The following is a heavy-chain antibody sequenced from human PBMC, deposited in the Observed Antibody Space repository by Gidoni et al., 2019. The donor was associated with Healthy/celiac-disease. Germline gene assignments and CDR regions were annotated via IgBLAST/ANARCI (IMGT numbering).Heavy chain of an antibody. D-gene: IGHD4-17*01. J-gene: IGHJ1*01. V-gene: IGHV4-4*02. Sequence: QVQLQESGPGLLKPSGTLSLTCAVSGGYIRSSNWWSWVRKPPGKGLAWIGEISHRGSTNYNPSLKSRVTISVDKSKNQFSLKLSSVTAADTAVYYCARVPSGDYGPEYFQHWGQGTLVTVSS. CDR3: ARVPSGDYGPEYFQH. CDR1: GGYIRSSNW. CDR2: ISHRGST.